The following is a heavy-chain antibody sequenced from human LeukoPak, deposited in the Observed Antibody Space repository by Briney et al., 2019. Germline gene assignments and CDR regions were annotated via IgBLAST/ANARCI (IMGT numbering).Heavy chain of an antibody. Sequence: ASVKVSCKASGYTFTGYYMHWVRQAPGQGLEWMGWINPNSGGTNYAQKFQGRVTMTRDTSISTAYMELSRLRSDDTAVYYCARGHDVSLCYDSSGRGDYYYYGMDVWGQGTTVTVSS. J-gene: IGHJ6*02. CDR3: ARGHDVSLCYDSSGRGDYYYYGMDV. D-gene: IGHD3-22*01. V-gene: IGHV1-2*02. CDR2: INPNSGGT. CDR1: GYTFTGYY.